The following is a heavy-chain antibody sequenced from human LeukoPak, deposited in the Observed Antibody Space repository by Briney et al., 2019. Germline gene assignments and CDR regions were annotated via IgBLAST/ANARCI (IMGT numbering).Heavy chain of an antibody. CDR3: TRDQTPYY. CDR2: IRSKAYGGTT. Sequence: GGSLRLSCTASGFTFGDYAMTWVRQAPGKGLEWVGFIRSKAYGGTTEYAASVRGRFTISRDDSKSIAYLQMNSLKTEDTAVYYCTRDQTPYYWGQGTLVTVSS. CDR1: GFTFGDYA. J-gene: IGHJ4*02. V-gene: IGHV3-49*04.